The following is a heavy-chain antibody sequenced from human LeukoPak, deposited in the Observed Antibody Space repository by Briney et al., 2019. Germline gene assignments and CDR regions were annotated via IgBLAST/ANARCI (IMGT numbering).Heavy chain of an antibody. CDR3: ARGRNDGYYYYYYMDV. J-gene: IGHJ6*03. CDR2: INPNSGGT. CDR1: GYTFTGYY. Sequence: ASVKVSCKASGYTFTGYYMHWVRQAPGQGLEWMGWINPNSGGTNYAQKFQGRVTMTRDTSISTAYMELSRLRSDDTAVYYCARGRNDGYYYYYYMDVWGEGTTVTVSS. V-gene: IGHV1-2*02.